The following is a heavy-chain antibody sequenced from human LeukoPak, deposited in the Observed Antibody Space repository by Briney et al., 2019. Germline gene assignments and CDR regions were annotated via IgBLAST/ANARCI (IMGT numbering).Heavy chain of an antibody. CDR2: IHCSGRA. CDR3: VKFGVDYDMGV. V-gene: IGHV4-59*01. J-gene: IGHJ6*02. CDR1: GDSISGSY. D-gene: IGHD3-16*01. Sequence: SETLSLTCTVSGDSISGSYWTWVRQPPGQGLEWIGQIHCSGRADYNPSLKRRITISVDTSKNQMSLTLTSVTAADTAIYYCVKFGVDYDMGVWGQGTTVTVSS.